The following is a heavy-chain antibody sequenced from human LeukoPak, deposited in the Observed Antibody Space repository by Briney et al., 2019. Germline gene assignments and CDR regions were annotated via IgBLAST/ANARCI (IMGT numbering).Heavy chain of an antibody. D-gene: IGHD5-12*01. CDR3: AKGGFSGYDRAYFDY. Sequence: GSLRLSCAASGFTFSTYGIHWVRQAPGKGLEWVAFIRFDGSTKYYADSVEGRFTISRDNPKNTVYLQMNSLRADDTAAYYCAKGGFSGYDRAYFDYWGQGTLVTVSS. CDR2: IRFDGSTK. CDR1: GFTFSTYG. J-gene: IGHJ4*02. V-gene: IGHV3-30*02.